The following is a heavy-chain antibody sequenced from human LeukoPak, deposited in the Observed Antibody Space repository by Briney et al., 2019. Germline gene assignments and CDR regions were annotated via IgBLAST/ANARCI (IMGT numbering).Heavy chain of an antibody. Sequence: PGGSLRLSCAASGFTFSSYAMSWVRQAPGKGLEWVSAISGSGGSTYYADSVKGRFTISRDNSKNTLYLQMNSLRAEDTAVYYCAKNESRWLWWSYYYYYGMDVWGQGTTVTVSS. CDR3: AKNESRWLWWSYYYYYGMDV. J-gene: IGHJ6*02. CDR1: GFTFSSYA. D-gene: IGHD5-24*01. CDR2: ISGSGGST. V-gene: IGHV3-23*01.